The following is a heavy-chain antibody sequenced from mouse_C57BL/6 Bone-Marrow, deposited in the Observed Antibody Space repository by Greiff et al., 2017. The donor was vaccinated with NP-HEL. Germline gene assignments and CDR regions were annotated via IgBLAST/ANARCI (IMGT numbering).Heavy chain of an antibody. CDR1: GYTFTSYW. J-gene: IGHJ3*01. CDR3: ARFPYYSNYVFAY. Sequence: VQLQQPGTELVKPGASVKLSCKASGYTFTSYWLHWVKQRPGQGLEWIGNINPSNGGTNYNEKFKSKATLTVDKSSSTAYMQLSSLTSEDSAVYYCARFPYYSNYVFAYWGQGTLVTVSA. CDR2: INPSNGGT. D-gene: IGHD2-5*01. V-gene: IGHV1-53*01.